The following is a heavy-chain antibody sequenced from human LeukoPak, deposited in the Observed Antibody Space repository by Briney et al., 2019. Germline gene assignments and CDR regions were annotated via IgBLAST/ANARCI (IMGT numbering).Heavy chain of an antibody. J-gene: IGHJ4*02. CDR1: GYSIRSGYY. D-gene: IGHD5-18*01. CDR2: IYHSGST. V-gene: IGHV4-38-2*02. Sequence: PSETLSLTCTVSGYSIRSGYYWGWIRPPPGKGLEWIGSIYHSGSTYYNPSLRSRVTMSVDTSKNQFSLKLSSVTAADTAVYYCARAPDSYGYQIDYWGQGTLVTVSS. CDR3: ARAPDSYGYQIDY.